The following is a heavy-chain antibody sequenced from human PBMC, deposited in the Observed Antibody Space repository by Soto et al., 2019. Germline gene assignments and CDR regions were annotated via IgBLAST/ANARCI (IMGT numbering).Heavy chain of an antibody. Sequence: PGESLKISCKTSGHRFTTYWISWVRQMPGKGLEYMGKINPTDSETNYSPSFEGHVTFSVDRSTSTAYVRWNSLKASDTAMYYCASPTMTSTSFYYDMDVWGQGTTVTSP. CDR1: GHRFTTYW. J-gene: IGHJ6*02. D-gene: IGHD4-17*01. V-gene: IGHV5-10-1*01. CDR3: ASPTMTSTSFYYDMDV. CDR2: INPTDSET.